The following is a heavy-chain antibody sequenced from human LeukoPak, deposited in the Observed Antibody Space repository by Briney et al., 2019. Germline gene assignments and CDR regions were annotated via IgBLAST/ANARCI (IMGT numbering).Heavy chain of an antibody. CDR1: GGSISSYF. Sequence: PSETLSLTCTVSGGSISSYFWSWFRQPPGKGLEWIGRIYTSGSTNYNPSLKSRVTMSVDTSKNQFSLKLSSVTAADTAVYYCARTTRTGTSDYWGQGTLVTVSS. CDR3: ARTTRTGTSDY. J-gene: IGHJ4*02. CDR2: IYTSGST. D-gene: IGHD1-7*01. V-gene: IGHV4-4*07.